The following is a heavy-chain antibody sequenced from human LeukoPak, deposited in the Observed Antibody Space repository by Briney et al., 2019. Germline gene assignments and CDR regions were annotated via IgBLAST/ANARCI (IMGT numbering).Heavy chain of an antibody. D-gene: IGHD6-13*01. CDR3: AKGAAAGKVDWYDP. CDR1: GFTFSNFA. CDR2: ITGYGAT. J-gene: IGHJ5*02. Sequence: GGSLRLSCAASGFTFSNFAMMWVRQAPGTGLQWVSTITGYGATFYADSVRGRFTIFRDTSMNTLFLQMNSLGAEDTAVYYCAKGAAAGKVDWYDPWGQGTLVTVSS. V-gene: IGHV3-23*01.